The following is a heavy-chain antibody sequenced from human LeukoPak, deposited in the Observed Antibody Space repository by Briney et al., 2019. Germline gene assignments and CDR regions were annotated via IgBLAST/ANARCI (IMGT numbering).Heavy chain of an antibody. CDR1: GYTFTSYY. V-gene: IGHV1-46*01. J-gene: IGHJ5*02. D-gene: IGHD2-15*01. Sequence: ASVKVSCKASGYTFTSYYMHWVRQAPGQGLEWMGITNPSGGSTSYAQKLQGRVTMTRDTSTSTVYMELSSLRSEDTAVYYCARASYRYCSGGSCFELNWFDPWGQGTLVTVSS. CDR3: ARASYRYCSGGSCFELNWFDP. CDR2: TNPSGGST.